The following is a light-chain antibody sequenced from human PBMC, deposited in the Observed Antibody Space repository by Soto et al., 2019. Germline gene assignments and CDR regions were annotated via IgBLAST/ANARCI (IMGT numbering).Light chain of an antibody. Sequence: EIVLTQSPATLSLSPGERATLSCRASQSVSSYLAWYQQKPGQAPRLLIYDVSNRATGIPARFSGSGSGPDFTLSISSLEPEDFAVYYCQQRSNWPPTFGQGTKVEIK. J-gene: IGKJ1*01. CDR2: DVS. CDR3: QQRSNWPPT. CDR1: QSVSSY. V-gene: IGKV3-11*01.